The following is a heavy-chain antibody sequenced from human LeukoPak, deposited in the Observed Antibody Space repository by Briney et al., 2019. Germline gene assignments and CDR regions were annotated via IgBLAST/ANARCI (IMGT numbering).Heavy chain of an antibody. V-gene: IGHV4-31*03. CDR1: GGSISSGGYY. Sequence: SETLSLTCTVSGGSISSGGYYWSWIRQHPGKGLEWIGYIYYSGSTYYNPSLKSRVTISVDTSKNQFSLKLSSVTAADTAVYYCARGGVSGPPKADFDYWGQGALVTVSS. D-gene: IGHD2-8*01. CDR3: ARGGVSGPPKADFDY. J-gene: IGHJ4*02. CDR2: IYYSGST.